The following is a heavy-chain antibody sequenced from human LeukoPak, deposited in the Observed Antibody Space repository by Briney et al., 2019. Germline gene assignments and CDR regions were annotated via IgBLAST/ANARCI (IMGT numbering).Heavy chain of an antibody. CDR2: INPNSGGT. D-gene: IGHD2-2*01. V-gene: IGHV1-2*02. CDR3: ARALLPAAMPGVGI. Sequence: ASVKVSCKASGYTFTGYYMHWVRQAPGQGLEWMGWINPNSGGTNYAQKFQGRVTMTRDTSISTAYMELSRLRSDDTAVYYCARALLPAAMPGVGIWGQGTMVTVSS. J-gene: IGHJ3*02. CDR1: GYTFTGYY.